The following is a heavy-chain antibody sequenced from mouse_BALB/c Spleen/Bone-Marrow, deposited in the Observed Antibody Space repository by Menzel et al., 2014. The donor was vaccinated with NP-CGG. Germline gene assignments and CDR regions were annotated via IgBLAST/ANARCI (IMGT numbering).Heavy chain of an antibody. Sequence: LQQPGSELVTPGASVKLSCKASGYTFTSYWMHWVKQRHGQGLEWIGNIYPGSGSTNYDEKFKSKGTLTVDTSSSTAYMHLSSLTSEYSAVYYCTRGDGNYWYFHVWGAGTAVPVSS. CDR1: GYTFTSYW. CDR2: IYPGSGST. V-gene: IGHV1S22*01. D-gene: IGHD2-1*01. CDR3: TRGDGNYWYFHV. J-gene: IGHJ1*01.